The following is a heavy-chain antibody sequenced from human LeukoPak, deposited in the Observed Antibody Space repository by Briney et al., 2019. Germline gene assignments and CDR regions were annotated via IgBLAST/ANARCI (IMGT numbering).Heavy chain of an antibody. V-gene: IGHV3-30*02. CDR2: IRYDGTNT. J-gene: IGHJ4*02. CDR1: GFSFSDYD. CDR3: ARDKGTSYLSSFDY. D-gene: IGHD6-6*01. Sequence: GGSLRLSCAASGFSFSDYDMHWVRQAPGKGLEWVTFIRYDGTNTYADSVKGRFTISRDNSKNTLYLQMNSLRAADTAVYYCARDKGTSYLSSFDYWGQGTLVTVSS.